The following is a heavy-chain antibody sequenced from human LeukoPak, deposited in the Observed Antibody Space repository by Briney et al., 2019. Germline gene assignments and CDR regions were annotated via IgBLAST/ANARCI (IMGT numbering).Heavy chain of an antibody. CDR1: GGSFSGYY. J-gene: IGHJ4*02. D-gene: IGHD3-22*01. V-gene: IGHV4-34*01. Sequence: SETLSLTCAVYGGSFSGYYWSWIRQPPGKGLEWIGEINHSGSTNYNPSLKSRVTISVDTSKNQFSLKLSSVTAADTAVYYCARAASTYYYDSSGYRWRLPPLEYWGQGTLVTVSS. CDR2: INHSGST. CDR3: ARAASTYYYDSSGYRWRLPPLEY.